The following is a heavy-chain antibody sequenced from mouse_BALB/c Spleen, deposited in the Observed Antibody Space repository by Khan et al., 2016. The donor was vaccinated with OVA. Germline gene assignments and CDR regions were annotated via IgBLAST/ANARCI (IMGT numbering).Heavy chain of an antibody. D-gene: IGHD4-1*01. J-gene: IGHJ2*01. CDR3: ARRNWQSDYFDY. Sequence: VRLQQSGPELVKPGTSVKMSCKASGYRFTSYIIHWVKQKPGQGLEWIGYINPYNGATKYNEKFKGKATLTSDKSSNTAYMELSSLTSEDSAVYYCARRNWQSDYFDYWGQGTTLTVSS. CDR1: GYRFTSYI. CDR2: INPYNGAT. V-gene: IGHV1S136*01.